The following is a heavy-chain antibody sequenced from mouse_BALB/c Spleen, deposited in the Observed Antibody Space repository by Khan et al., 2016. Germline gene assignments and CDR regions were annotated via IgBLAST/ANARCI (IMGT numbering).Heavy chain of an antibody. CDR2: KNYSGNT. Sequence: EVQLQESGPGLVKPSQSLSITCTVTGYSITSDYAWNWIRQFPGNKLELMGYKNYSGNTSYNPSLKSRISITRDTSKNPFFLQLNSVTTEDTATYYCARMIPYYFDYWGQGTTLTVSS. V-gene: IGHV3-2*02. CDR1: GYSITSDYA. CDR3: ARMIPYYFDY. D-gene: IGHD2-3*01. J-gene: IGHJ2*01.